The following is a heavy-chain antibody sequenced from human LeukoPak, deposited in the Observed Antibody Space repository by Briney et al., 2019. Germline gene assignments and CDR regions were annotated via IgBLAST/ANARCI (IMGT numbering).Heavy chain of an antibody. CDR3: ARLPYGRDVEMATLS. Sequence: GWSLRLSCAASGFTFSSYSKNWVRQAPGKGLEWVSSISSSSSYIYYADSVKGRFIISRDNAKNSLYLQMNSLRAEDTAVYYCARLPYGRDVEMATLSWGQGTLVTVSS. D-gene: IGHD5-24*01. J-gene: IGHJ5*02. CDR1: GFTFSSYS. CDR2: ISSSSSYI. V-gene: IGHV3-21*01.